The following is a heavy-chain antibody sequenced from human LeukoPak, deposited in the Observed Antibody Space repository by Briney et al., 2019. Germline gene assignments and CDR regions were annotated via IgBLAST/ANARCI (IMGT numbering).Heavy chain of an antibody. CDR2: IYHSGSA. CDR1: GYSISSGYY. V-gene: IGHV4-38-2*02. CDR3: AGTGIAVA. D-gene: IGHD6-19*01. Sequence: PSETLSLTCTVSGYSISSGYYWGWIRQPPGKGLEWIGSIYHSGSAYDNPSLKSRVTISVDTSKNQFSLKLSSVTAADTAVYYCAGTGIAVAWGQGTPVTVSS. J-gene: IGHJ4*02.